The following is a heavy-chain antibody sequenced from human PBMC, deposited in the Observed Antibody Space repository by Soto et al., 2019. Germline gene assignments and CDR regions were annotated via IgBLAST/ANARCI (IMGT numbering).Heavy chain of an antibody. CDR2: IYYSGST. D-gene: IGHD2-15*01. CDR3: ARGSVVAATGYYYYMDV. CDR1: GGSISSYY. V-gene: IGHV4-59*01. J-gene: IGHJ6*03. Sequence: QVQLQESGPGLVKPSETLSLTCTVSGGSISSYYWSWIRQPPGKGLEWIGYIYYSGSTNYNPSLKSRVTISVDTSKNQFSLKLSSVTAADTAVYYCARGSVVAATGYYYYMDVWGKGTTVTVSS.